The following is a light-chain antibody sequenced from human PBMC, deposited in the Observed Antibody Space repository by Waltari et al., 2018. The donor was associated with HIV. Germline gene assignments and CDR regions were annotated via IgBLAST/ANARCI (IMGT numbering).Light chain of an antibody. Sequence: ENVLPHSPGTLSLSPGERATLACRARQIVYSRYVAWYQQRPGQAPRVLIYAGKRRAAGIPDRCAGAGAGRDFSLTISRLEPEDCAVYYCHQYTGSPRTFGEGTKV. V-gene: IGKV3-20*01. J-gene: IGKJ1*01. CDR3: HQYTGSPRT. CDR1: QIVYSRY. CDR2: AGK.